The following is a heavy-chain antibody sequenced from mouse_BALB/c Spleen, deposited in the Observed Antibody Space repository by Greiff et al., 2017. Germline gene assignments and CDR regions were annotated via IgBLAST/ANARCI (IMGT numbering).Heavy chain of an antibody. CDR2: ISSGSSTI. CDR3: ARGPLRRYYYAMDY. CDR1: GFTFSSFG. Sequence: EVHLVESGGGLVQPGGSRKLSCAASGFTFSSFGMHWVRQASEKGLEWVAYISSGSSTIYYADTVKGRFTISRDNPKNTLFLQMTSLRSEDTAMYYCARGPLRRYYYAMDYWGQGTSVTVSS. D-gene: IGHD2-12*01. J-gene: IGHJ4*01. V-gene: IGHV5-17*02.